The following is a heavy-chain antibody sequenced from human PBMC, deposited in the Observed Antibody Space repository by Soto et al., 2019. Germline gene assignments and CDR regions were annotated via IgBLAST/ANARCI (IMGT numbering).Heavy chain of an antibody. Sequence: QVQLVQSGAEVKKPGSSVKVSCKASGGTFNTFAISWVRQAPGQGFEWLGGIIPIFRTPDYAQKFQGRVTIIADESASTADMGLSSLRSEDTAVYYCARDKERQRLGGNYYYGMDIWGQGTTGTVSS. CDR1: GGTFNTFA. CDR2: IIPIFRTP. V-gene: IGHV1-69*12. J-gene: IGHJ6*02. D-gene: IGHD5-12*01. CDR3: ARDKERQRLGGNYYYGMDI.